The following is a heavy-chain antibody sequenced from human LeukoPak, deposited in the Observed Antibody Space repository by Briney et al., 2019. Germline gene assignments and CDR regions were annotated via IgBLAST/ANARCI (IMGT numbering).Heavy chain of an antibody. D-gene: IGHD3-22*01. CDR1: GYTLTELS. CDR3: ATAQYYYDSSGPTYYYGMDV. Sequence: GASVKVSCKVSGYTLTELSMHWVRQAPGKGLEWMGGFDPEDGETIYAQKFQGRVTTTEDTSTDTAYMELSSLRSEDTAVYYCATAQYYYDSSGPTYYYGMDVWGQGTTVTVSS. CDR2: FDPEDGET. J-gene: IGHJ6*02. V-gene: IGHV1-24*01.